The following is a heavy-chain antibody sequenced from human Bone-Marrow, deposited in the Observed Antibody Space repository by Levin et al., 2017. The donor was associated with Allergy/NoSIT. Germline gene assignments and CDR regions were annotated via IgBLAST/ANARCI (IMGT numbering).Heavy chain of an antibody. J-gene: IGHJ4*01. D-gene: IGHD3-10*01. Sequence: SQTLSLTCTISGDSIKTPNYYWGWIRQPPGKGLEWIGSIYYSGSAYYNTSLKTRVTMSADTSKNQFSLRLSSVTAADTAVYYCARLAVAGTDYWGHGILVTVSS. CDR3: ARLAVAGTDY. CDR1: GDSIKTPNYY. V-gene: IGHV4-39*01. CDR2: IYYSGSA.